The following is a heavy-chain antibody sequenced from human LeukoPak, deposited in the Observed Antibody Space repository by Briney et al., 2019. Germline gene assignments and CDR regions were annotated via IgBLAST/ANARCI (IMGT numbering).Heavy chain of an antibody. D-gene: IGHD2-2*01. Sequence: GASVKVSCTASGYTFTGHYIHWGRQAPGQGLEWMGWINPNSGDKDYSQKFQGRVTMTRDTSISTANMQLSWLQSDDTAMYYCTIVSRRDYTSNSCHKGWVNSWGQGALVTVSS. CDR3: TIVSRRDYTSNSCHKGWVNS. CDR2: INPNSGDK. CDR1: GYTFTGHY. V-gene: IGHV1-2*02. J-gene: IGHJ5*01.